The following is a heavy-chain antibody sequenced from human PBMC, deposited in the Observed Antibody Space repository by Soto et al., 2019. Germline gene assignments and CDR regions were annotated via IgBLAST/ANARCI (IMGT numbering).Heavy chain of an antibody. CDR3: ARAPGLGYYYGVDV. CDR2: ISWNSATI. Sequence: EVHLVESGGGLVQPGRSLRLSCAASGFTFDSFAMQWIRQAPGKGLEWVASISWNSATIAYADSVKGRFTISRDNAKNSVYLQMNSLRAEDTAVFYCARAPGLGYYYGVDVWGQGTTVTVSS. V-gene: IGHV3-9*01. J-gene: IGHJ6*02. CDR1: GFTFDSFA.